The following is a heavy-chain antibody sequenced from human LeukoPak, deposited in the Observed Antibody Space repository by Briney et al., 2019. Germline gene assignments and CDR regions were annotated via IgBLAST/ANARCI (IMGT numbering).Heavy chain of an antibody. J-gene: IGHJ4*02. V-gene: IGHV1-69*05. CDR3: ARISTGYCSSTSCYLDY. D-gene: IGHD2-2*01. CDR1: GYTFTSYG. Sequence: SVKVSCKASGYTFTSYGISWVRQAPGQGLEWMGGIIPIFGTANYAQKFQGRVTITTDESTSTAYMELSSLRSEDTAVYYCARISTGYCSSTSCYLDYWGQGTLVTVSS. CDR2: IIPIFGTA.